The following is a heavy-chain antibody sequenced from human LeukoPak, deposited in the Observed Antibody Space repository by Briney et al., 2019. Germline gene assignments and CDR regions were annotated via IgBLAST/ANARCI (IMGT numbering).Heavy chain of an antibody. V-gene: IGHV3-23*01. J-gene: IGHJ4*02. CDR1: GFTFSSYV. CDR3: ARDPNWGSGY. CDR2: IGTSGGDI. D-gene: IGHD7-27*01. Sequence: PGGSLRLSCAASGFTFSSYVMIWVRQAPGKGLEWVSIIGTSGGDIHYADSVKGRFSISRDNSKNTLSLQMNRLRVDDTAVYYCARDPNWGSGYWGQGTLVTVSS.